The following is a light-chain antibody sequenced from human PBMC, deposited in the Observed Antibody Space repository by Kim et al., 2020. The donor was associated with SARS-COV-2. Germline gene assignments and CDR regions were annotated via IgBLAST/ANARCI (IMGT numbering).Light chain of an antibody. J-gene: IGLJ3*02. CDR2: RDN. CDR1: DENVRNQC. Sequence: HTAPLTSTGNDENVRNQCAAWLQQHPGHPPILLSFRDNNRPSAISERLSASRSGNTASLTITGLHPEDEADYYCSAWDSSLSAWVFGGGTKLTVL. CDR3: SAWDSSLSAWV. V-gene: IGLV10-54*01.